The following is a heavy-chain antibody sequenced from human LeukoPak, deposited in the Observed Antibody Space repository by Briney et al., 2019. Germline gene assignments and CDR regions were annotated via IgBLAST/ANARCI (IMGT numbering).Heavy chain of an antibody. D-gene: IGHD4-17*01. CDR2: IIPIFGTA. J-gene: IGHJ3*02. CDR3: ARDIGRYGVDWAFDI. Sequence: SVKVSCKASGGTFSSYAISWVRQAPGQGLEWMGGIIPIFGTANYAQKFQGRVTITADESTSTAYMELSSLRSEDTAVYYCARDIGRYGVDWAFDIWGQGTMVTVSS. CDR1: GGTFSSYA. V-gene: IGHV1-69*13.